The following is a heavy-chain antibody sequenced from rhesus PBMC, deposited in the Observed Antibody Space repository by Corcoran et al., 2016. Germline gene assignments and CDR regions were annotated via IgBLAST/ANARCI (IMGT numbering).Heavy chain of an antibody. D-gene: IGHD6-25*01. Sequence: QVQLQESGPGLVKPSETLSLTCAVSGASLSSYCWNLIRQPPGQGLEWIGGINGNSGSTNYNPTLKSRVTISKDASKNQFSLKLSSGTAADTAVYYWARGGWRQLDRERLDYWGQGVLVTVSS. J-gene: IGHJ4*01. V-gene: IGHV4-80*01. CDR3: ARGGWRQLDRERLDY. CDR1: GASLSSYC. CDR2: INGNSGST.